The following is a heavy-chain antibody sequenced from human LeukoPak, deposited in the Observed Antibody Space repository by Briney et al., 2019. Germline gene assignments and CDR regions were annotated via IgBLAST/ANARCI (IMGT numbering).Heavy chain of an antibody. D-gene: IGHD4-17*01. CDR1: GYTFTSYY. J-gene: IGHJ1*01. CDR2: INPSGGST. V-gene: IGHV1-46*01. CDR3: ARAYGDYAEYFQH. Sequence: ASVKVSCKASGYTFTSYYMHWVRQAPGQGLEWMGIINPSGGSTSYAPKFQGRVTMTRDTSTSTVYMELSSLRSEGTAVYYCARAYGDYAEYFQHWGQGTLVTVSS.